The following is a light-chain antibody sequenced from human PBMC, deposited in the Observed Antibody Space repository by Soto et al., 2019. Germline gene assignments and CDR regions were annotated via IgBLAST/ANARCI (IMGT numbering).Light chain of an antibody. V-gene: IGKV3-11*01. J-gene: IGKJ1*01. CDR3: QQRRSWPRA. CDR1: QSVSSN. CDR2: GAS. Sequence: EIVLTQSPGSLSLSPGERATLCCRASQSVSSNLAWYQQKPGQAPRLLIYGASTRATGIPDRFSGSGSGTDFTLTISSLEPEDFAVYYCQQRRSWPRAFGQGTKVDIK.